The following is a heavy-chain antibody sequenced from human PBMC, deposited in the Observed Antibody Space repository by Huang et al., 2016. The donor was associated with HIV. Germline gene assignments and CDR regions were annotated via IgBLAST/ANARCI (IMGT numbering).Heavy chain of an antibody. J-gene: IGHJ3*02. D-gene: IGHD2-21*01. CDR1: GYTLTELS. CDR2: FATEHGET. V-gene: IGHV1-24*01. Sequence: QVQLVQSGAEVKKPGASVKVSCKVSGYTLTELSIHWVRQAPGKGLEWMGGFATEHGETKYAQNFQGRVTMTEDTSTDTAYMELNILRSEDTAVYYCATGFDTYYDIWGQGTMVIASS. CDR3: ATGFDTYYDI.